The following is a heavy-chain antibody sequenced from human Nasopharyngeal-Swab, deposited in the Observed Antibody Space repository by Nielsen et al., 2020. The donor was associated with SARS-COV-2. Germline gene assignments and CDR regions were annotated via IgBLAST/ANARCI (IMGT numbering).Heavy chain of an antibody. D-gene: IGHD1-26*01. CDR1: GFTFSSYA. CDR3: ARDKLGGGLGYYYGMDV. J-gene: IGHJ6*02. Sequence: GSLRLSCAASGFTFSSYAMSWVRQAPGKGLEWVSTISGGGSSTYYADSMKGRFTISRDDSKNSLYLQMNSLRAEDTAVYYCARDKLGGGLGYYYGMDVWGQGTTVTVSS. CDR2: ISGGGSST. V-gene: IGHV3-23*03.